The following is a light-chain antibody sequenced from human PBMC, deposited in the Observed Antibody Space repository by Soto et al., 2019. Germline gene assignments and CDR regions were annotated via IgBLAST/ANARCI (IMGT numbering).Light chain of an antibody. CDR3: QQYDNLPSIT. CDR1: QDINNY. J-gene: IGKJ5*01. Sequence: GDRVTITCQASQDINNYLNWYQQTPGKPPKLLIYDASNLETGVPSRFSGSGSGTHFTFTISSLQPEDIATYYCQQYDNLPSITFGQGTRLEIK. CDR2: DAS. V-gene: IGKV1-33*01.